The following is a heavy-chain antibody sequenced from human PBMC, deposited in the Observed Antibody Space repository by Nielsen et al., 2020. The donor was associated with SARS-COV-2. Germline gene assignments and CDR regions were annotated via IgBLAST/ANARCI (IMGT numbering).Heavy chain of an antibody. D-gene: IGHD4-11*01. J-gene: IGHJ4*02. CDR1: GFTFSSHA. CDR3: ARETLDYTSSFVDY. Sequence: GESLKISCAASGFTFSSHAMHWVRQAPGKGLEWLAIISYDGNKHYADSVKGRFTISRDNSKDTLYLQMDSLRPEDTAVYFCARETLDYTSSFVDYWGQGTPVTVSP. V-gene: IGHV3-30*04. CDR2: ISYDGNK.